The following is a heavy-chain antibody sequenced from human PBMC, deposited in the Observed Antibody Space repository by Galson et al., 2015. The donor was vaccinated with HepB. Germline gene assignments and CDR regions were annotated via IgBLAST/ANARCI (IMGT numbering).Heavy chain of an antibody. CDR2: IKQDGSER. D-gene: IGHD2-2*01. CDR1: GFSLSQYW. Sequence: SLRLSCAASGFSLSQYWMTWVRQPPGKGLEWVANIKQDGSERNYVDSVKGRFTIPRDNVKNSVYLQMDSLRVDDTAVYHCARDGWSTNSLDSWGQGTLVSVSS. CDR3: ARDGWSTNSLDS. V-gene: IGHV3-7*01. J-gene: IGHJ4*02.